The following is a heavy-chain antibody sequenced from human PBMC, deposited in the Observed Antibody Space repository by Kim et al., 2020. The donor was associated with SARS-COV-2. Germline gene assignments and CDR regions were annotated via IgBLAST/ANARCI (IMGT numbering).Heavy chain of an antibody. CDR2: FYSDDST. Sequence: GGSLRLSCAASGFTVSTNSMTWVRQAPGKGLEGVSIFYSDDSTYYADSVKGRFTISRDNSKNTLHLQMNSLRAEDTAVYYCARDSDYWGQGTLVTVSS. CDR1: GFTVSTNS. CDR3: ARDSDY. J-gene: IGHJ4*02. V-gene: IGHV3-53*01.